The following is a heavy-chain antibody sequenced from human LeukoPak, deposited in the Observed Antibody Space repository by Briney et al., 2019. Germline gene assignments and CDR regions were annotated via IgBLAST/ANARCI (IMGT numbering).Heavy chain of an antibody. CDR2: ISGSGGNT. J-gene: IGHJ4*02. V-gene: IGHV3-23*01. Sequence: GGSLRLSCAASGFTFSNYAMTWVRQAPGKGLEWVSSISGSGGNTDYADSVKGRFTISRDSSKNTLYLQLNSLRAEDTVVYYCAKGSSSSSGRPDCWGQGTLVTVSS. CDR1: GFTFSNYA. D-gene: IGHD6-6*01. CDR3: AKGSSSSSGRPDC.